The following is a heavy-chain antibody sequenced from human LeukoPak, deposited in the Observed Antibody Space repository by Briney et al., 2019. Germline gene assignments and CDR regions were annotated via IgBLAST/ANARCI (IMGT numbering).Heavy chain of an antibody. Sequence: GASVKVSCKASGGTFSSYAISWVRQAPGQGLEWMGRIIPNSGGTNYAQKFQGRVTMTRDTSISTAYMELSRLRSDDTAVYYCARGSLWSGYLLGAHVGDDIWGQGTMVTVSS. CDR1: GGTFSSYA. D-gene: IGHD3-3*01. V-gene: IGHV1-2*02. CDR2: IIPNSGGT. J-gene: IGHJ3*02. CDR3: ARGSLWSGYLLGAHVGDDI.